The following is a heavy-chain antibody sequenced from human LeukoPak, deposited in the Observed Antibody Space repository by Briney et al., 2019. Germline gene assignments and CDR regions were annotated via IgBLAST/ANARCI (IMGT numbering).Heavy chain of an antibody. J-gene: IGHJ4*02. Sequence: PGGSLRLSCAASGFTFSDYYMSWIRQAPGKGLEWVSYISSSSSYTNYADSVKGRFTISRDNAKNSLYLQMDSLRAEDTAVYYCARDLAAEPYYYGSGSLDYWGQGTLVTVSS. CDR1: GFTFSDYY. CDR2: ISSSSSYT. D-gene: IGHD3-10*01. CDR3: ARDLAAEPYYYGSGSLDY. V-gene: IGHV3-11*05.